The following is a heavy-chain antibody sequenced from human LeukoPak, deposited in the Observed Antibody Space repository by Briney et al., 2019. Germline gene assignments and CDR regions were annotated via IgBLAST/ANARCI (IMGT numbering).Heavy chain of an antibody. D-gene: IGHD3-9*01. Sequence: GGSLRLSCAASGFTFSSYGMHWVRQAPGKGLEWVAFIRYDGSNKYYADSVKGRFTISRDNSKNTLYLQMNSLRAEDTAVYYCARRRVLTGSSRGDAFDIWGQGTVVTVSS. CDR3: ARRRVLTGSSRGDAFDI. V-gene: IGHV3-30*02. J-gene: IGHJ3*02. CDR1: GFTFSSYG. CDR2: IRYDGSNK.